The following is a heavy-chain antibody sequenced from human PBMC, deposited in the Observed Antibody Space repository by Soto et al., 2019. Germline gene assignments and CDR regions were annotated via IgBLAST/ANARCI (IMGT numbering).Heavy chain of an antibody. CDR2: INQDGSET. J-gene: IGHJ4*02. V-gene: IGHV3-7*01. Sequence: EVQLVASGGGLVQPGGSLRLSCAGSGFTFSNSWMSWVRQAPGKGLEWVANINQDGSETYFVDSMKGRFAISRDNAKNSVYLQMNSLRVEDTDVYFCARGHWSNPLGGQGTLVTVSS. CDR1: GFTFSNSW. CDR3: ARGHWSNPL. D-gene: IGHD1-1*01.